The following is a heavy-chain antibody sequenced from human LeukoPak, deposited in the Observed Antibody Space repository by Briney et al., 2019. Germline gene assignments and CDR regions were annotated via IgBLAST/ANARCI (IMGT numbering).Heavy chain of an antibody. CDR3: AREYSSGWYLGWFDY. J-gene: IGHJ4*02. CDR2: IIPIFGTA. CDR1: GGTFSSYA. Sequence: ASVKDSCKASGGTFSSYAISWVRQAPGQGLEWMGGIIPIFGTANYAQKFQGRVTITADKSTSTAYMELSSLRSEDTAVYYCAREYSSGWYLGWFDYRGQGTLVTVSS. D-gene: IGHD6-19*01. V-gene: IGHV1-69*06.